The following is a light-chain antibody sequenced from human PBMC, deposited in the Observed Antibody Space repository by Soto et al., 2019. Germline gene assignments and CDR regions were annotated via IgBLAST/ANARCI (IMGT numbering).Light chain of an antibody. CDR1: QGISSF. Sequence: DIQLTQSTSFLSAAVGDRVTLTCRASQGISSFLAWYQQKPGKAPKLLISAASTLQSGVPSRLSGSGSGTAFTLTISSLQTEDFATYYCQQLNTHPYTFGQGTKLEIK. CDR3: QQLNTHPYT. J-gene: IGKJ2*01. V-gene: IGKV1-9*01. CDR2: AAS.